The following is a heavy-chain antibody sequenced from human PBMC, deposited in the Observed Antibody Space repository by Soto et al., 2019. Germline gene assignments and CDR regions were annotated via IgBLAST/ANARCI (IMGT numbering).Heavy chain of an antibody. CDR1: GYTFTRYY. CDR2: MNPHRGNT. Sequence: ASVKVACKASGYTFTRYYFNLVGQATGQGREWMGCMNPHRGNTGYAQKFQGRVTMTRNTSIRTAYMELSSLRSEDTAVYYCARAITNWNYGYYYYYMDVWGKGTTVTVCS. CDR3: ARAITNWNYGYYYYYMDV. V-gene: IGHV1-8*01. J-gene: IGHJ6*03. D-gene: IGHD1-7*01.